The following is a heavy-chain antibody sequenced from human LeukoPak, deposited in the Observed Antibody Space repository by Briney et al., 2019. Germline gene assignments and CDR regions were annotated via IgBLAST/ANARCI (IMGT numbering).Heavy chain of an antibody. Sequence: GGSLRLSCAASGFTFSSYSMNWVRQAPGKGLEWVSYISSSSSTIYYADSVKGRFTISRDNAKNSLYLQMNSLRAEDTAVYYCAREDSSGEFDYWGQGTLVTVSS. CDR3: AREDSSGEFDY. V-gene: IGHV3-48*01. D-gene: IGHD6-19*01. CDR1: GFTFSSYS. J-gene: IGHJ4*02. CDR2: ISSSSSTI.